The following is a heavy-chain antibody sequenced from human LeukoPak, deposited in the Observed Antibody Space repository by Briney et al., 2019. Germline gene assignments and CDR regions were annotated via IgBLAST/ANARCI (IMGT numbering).Heavy chain of an antibody. Sequence: GGSLRLSCAASGFTFSSYAMSWVRQAPGKGLEWVSAISGSGGSTYYADSVKGRFTISRDNSKNTLYLQMSSLRAEDTAVYYCARSNTVVTPVGAFDIWGQGTMVTVSS. V-gene: IGHV3-23*01. D-gene: IGHD4-23*01. CDR3: ARSNTVVTPVGAFDI. CDR1: GFTFSSYA. CDR2: ISGSGGST. J-gene: IGHJ3*02.